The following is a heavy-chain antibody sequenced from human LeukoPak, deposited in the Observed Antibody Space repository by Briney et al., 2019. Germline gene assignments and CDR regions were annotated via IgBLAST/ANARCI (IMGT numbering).Heavy chain of an antibody. Sequence: APVKVSCKASGYTFTGYYMHWVRQAPGQGLEWMGWINPNSGGTNYAQKFQGRVTMTRDTSISTAYMELSRLRSDDTAVYYCARDNYDSSGEFDYWGQGTLVTVSS. J-gene: IGHJ4*02. CDR3: ARDNYDSSGEFDY. CDR1: GYTFTGYY. D-gene: IGHD3-22*01. V-gene: IGHV1-2*02. CDR2: INPNSGGT.